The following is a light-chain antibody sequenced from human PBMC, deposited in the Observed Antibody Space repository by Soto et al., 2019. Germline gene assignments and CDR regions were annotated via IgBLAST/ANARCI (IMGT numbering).Light chain of an antibody. V-gene: IGKV3-20*01. CDR1: QSVSSSY. J-gene: IGKJ5*01. Sequence: ESVLTRSPGTLSLSPGYISTLSCMAIQSVSSSYLAWYQKKPAQAPRLXIYGASSRATGIPDRFSGSGSGTDFALTISRLETEDFAVYYCQQYGSSPPITFGQGTRLEI. CDR2: GAS. CDR3: QQYGSSPPIT.